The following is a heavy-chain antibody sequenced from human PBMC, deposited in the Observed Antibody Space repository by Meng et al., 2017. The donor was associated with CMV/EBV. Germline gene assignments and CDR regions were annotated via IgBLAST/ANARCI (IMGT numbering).Heavy chain of an antibody. CDR2: INPSGGST. J-gene: IGHJ5*02. CDR1: GNTFTSYY. D-gene: IGHD3-3*01. CDR3: ARELTYYDFWSGYLNWFDP. Sequence: ASVKVSCKASGNTFTSYYIHWVRQAPGQGLEWMGIINPSGGSTSYAQKFQGRVTMTRDTSTSTVYMELSSLRSEDTAVYYCARELTYYDFWSGYLNWFDPWGQGTLVTVSS. V-gene: IGHV1-46*01.